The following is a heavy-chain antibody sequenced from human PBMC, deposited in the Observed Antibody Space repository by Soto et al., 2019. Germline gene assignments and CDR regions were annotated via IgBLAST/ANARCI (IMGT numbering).Heavy chain of an antibody. CDR2: IYHSGST. Sequence: SETLSLTCAVSGGSISSSNWWSWVRQPPGKGLEWIGEIYHSGSTNYNPSLKSRVTISVDKSKNQFSLKLSSVTAADTAVYYCARLGAFERSARYYYYGMDVWGQGTTVTVSS. J-gene: IGHJ6*02. CDR1: GGSISSSNW. D-gene: IGHD3-16*01. V-gene: IGHV4-4*02. CDR3: ARLGAFERSARYYYYGMDV.